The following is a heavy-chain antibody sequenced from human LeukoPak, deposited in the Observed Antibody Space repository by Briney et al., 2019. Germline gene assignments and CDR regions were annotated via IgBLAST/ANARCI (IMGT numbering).Heavy chain of an antibody. CDR2: IYYTGST. CDR1: GGSINNYY. D-gene: IGHD3-10*01. CDR3: ARDRGSGSEFDY. J-gene: IGHJ4*02. V-gene: IGHV4-59*12. Sequence: SETLSLTCTVSGGSINNYYWSWIRQPPGKALEWIGYIYYTGSTNYNPSLKSRVTISVDTSKNQFSLKLSSVTAADTAVYYCARDRGSGSEFDYWGQGTLVTVSS.